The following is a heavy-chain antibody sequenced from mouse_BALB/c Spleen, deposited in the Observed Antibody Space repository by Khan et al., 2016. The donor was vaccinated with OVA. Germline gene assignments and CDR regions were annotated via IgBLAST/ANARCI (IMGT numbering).Heavy chain of an antibody. V-gene: IGHV2-2*02. CDR2: VWSGGST. CDR3: ARNYDYDEGIDS. Sequence: VELQESEPGLVQPSPSLSITCTVSGFSLTTYGVHWVRQSPGKGLEWLGVVWSGGSTNYNAAFISRLNISMDNAKSRAFFTMNSLHTNDTAIYYCARNYDYDEGIDSWGQGTLVTVSA. D-gene: IGHD2-4*01. J-gene: IGHJ3*01. CDR1: GFSLTTYG.